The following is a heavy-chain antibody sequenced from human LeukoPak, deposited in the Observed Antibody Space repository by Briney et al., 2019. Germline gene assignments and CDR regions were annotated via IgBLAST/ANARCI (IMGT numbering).Heavy chain of an antibody. J-gene: IGHJ3*02. CDR2: ISYDGSNK. CDR3: ARDHGSHLPNDAFDI. V-gene: IGHV3-30-3*01. Sequence: GGSLRLSCAASGFTFSSYAMHWVRQAPGKGLEWVAVISYDGSNKYYADSVKGRFTISRDNSKNTLYLQMNSLRAEDTAVYYCARDHGSHLPNDAFDIWGQGTMVTVSS. D-gene: IGHD1-26*01. CDR1: GFTFSSYA.